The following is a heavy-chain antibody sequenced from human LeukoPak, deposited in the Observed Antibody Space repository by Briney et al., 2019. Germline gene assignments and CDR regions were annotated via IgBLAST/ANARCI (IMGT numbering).Heavy chain of an antibody. CDR1: GGSISSYY. D-gene: IGHD2-2*01. J-gene: IGHJ5*02. CDR2: IYYSGST. V-gene: IGHV4-59*12. CDR3: ARGRYCSSTSCRNWFDP. Sequence: SETLSLTCTVSGGSISSYYWSWIRQPPGKGLEWIGYIYYSGSTNYNPSLKSRVTISVDTSKNQFSLKLSSVTAADTAVYYCARGRYCSSTSCRNWFDPWGQGTLVTVSS.